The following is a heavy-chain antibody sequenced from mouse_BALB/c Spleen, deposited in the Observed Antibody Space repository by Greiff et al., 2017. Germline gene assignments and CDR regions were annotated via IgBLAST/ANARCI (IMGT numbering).Heavy chain of an antibody. D-gene: IGHD1-1*01. CDR1: GYSITSDYA. Sequence: EVQLQQSGPGLVKPSQSLSLTCTVTGYSITSDYAWNWIRQFPGNKLEWMGYISYSGSTSYNPSLKSRISITRDTSKNQFFLQLNSVTTEDTATYYCARKQNYGSSKGFAYWGQGTLVTVSA. CDR3: ARKQNYGSSKGFAY. V-gene: IGHV3-2*02. CDR2: ISYSGST. J-gene: IGHJ3*01.